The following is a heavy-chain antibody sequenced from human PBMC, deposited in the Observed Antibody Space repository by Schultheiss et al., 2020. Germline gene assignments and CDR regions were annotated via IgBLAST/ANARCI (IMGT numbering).Heavy chain of an antibody. J-gene: IGHJ4*02. Sequence: GGSLRLSCAASGFTFSDAWMNWVRQAPGKGLEWVSYISSSSSTIYYADSVKGRFTISRDNAKNSLYLQMNSLRAEDTAVYYCARGCNQQLVKGRAGPLDYWGQGTLVTVSS. V-gene: IGHV3-11*01. CDR2: ISSSSSTI. D-gene: IGHD6-13*01. CDR3: ARGCNQQLVKGRAGPLDY. CDR1: GFTFSDAW.